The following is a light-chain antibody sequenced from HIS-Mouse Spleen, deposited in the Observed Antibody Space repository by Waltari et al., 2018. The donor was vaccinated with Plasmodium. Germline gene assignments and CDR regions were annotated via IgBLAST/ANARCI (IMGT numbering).Light chain of an antibody. CDR2: EGI. CDR3: CSYAGSSTNWV. V-gene: IGLV2-23*01. Sequence: QSALTQPASVSGSPGQSITISCTGTSSDVGSYNLVSWYQQHPGKAPKHMSYEGIKRPSGVSNRFAGSKSGNTASLTIAGLQAEDEADYYCCSYAGSSTNWVFGGGTKLTVL. CDR1: SSDVGSYNL. J-gene: IGLJ3*02.